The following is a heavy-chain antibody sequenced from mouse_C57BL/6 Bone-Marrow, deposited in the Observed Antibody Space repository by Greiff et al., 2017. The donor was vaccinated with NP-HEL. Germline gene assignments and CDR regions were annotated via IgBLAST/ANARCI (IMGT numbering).Heavy chain of an antibody. CDR1: GFTFSDYG. J-gene: IGHJ1*03. CDR3: ARGLTTVVARYFDV. V-gene: IGHV5-17*01. CDR2: ISSGSSTI. Sequence: EVKLVESGGGLVKPGGSLKLSCAASGFTFSDYGMHWVRQAPEKGLEWVAYISSGSSTIYYADTVKGRFTISRDNAKNTLFLQMTSLRSEDTAMYYCARGLTTVVARYFDVWGTGTTVTVSS. D-gene: IGHD1-1*01.